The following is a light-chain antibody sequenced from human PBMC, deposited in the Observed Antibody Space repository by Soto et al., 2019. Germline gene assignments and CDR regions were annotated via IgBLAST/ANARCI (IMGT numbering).Light chain of an antibody. CDR1: SSDVGGYNY. Sequence: QSALTQPASVSGSLGQSITISCTGTSSDVGGYNYVSWYQQHPGKDPKVVIFEVTNQPSGVSSRFSGSKSGNTASLTVSGLQAEDEGDYYCSSYTSSSTVLFGGGTKLTVL. CDR2: EVT. V-gene: IGLV2-14*01. CDR3: SSYTSSSTVL. J-gene: IGLJ2*01.